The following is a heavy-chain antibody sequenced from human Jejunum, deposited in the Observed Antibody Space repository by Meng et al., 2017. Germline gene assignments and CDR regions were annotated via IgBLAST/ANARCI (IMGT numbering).Heavy chain of an antibody. CDR3: AGKGVHVAAMY. Sequence: QLQLQQSGPVLVRSSGTLSLTCSVSGGSVSSSSWRSWVRQTPGKGLGWIAEIYHGGTTSNNPSPKSRVTILFDTSKNQFSLNLRSVTAADTAVYYCAGKGVHVAAMYWGQGTLVTVSS. CDR2: IYHGGTT. V-gene: IGHV4-4*02. D-gene: IGHD1-1*01. J-gene: IGHJ1*01. CDR1: GGSVSSSSW.